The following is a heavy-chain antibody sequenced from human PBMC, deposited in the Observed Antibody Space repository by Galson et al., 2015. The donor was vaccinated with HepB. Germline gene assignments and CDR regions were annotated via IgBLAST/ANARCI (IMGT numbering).Heavy chain of an antibody. J-gene: IGHJ4*02. D-gene: IGHD3-16*02. CDR3: ASGPDRIYFDY. CDR1: GGAFSSYT. CDR2: IIPILGIA. Sequence: SVKVSCKASGGAFSSYTISWVRQAPGQGLEWMGRIIPILGIANYAQKFQGRVTITADKSKSTAYMELSSLRSEDTAVYYCASGPDRIYFDYWGQGTLVTVSS. V-gene: IGHV1-69*02.